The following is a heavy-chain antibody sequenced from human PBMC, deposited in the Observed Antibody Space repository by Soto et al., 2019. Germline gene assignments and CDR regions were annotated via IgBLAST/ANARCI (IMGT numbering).Heavy chain of an antibody. D-gene: IGHD2-15*01. Sequence: QVQLQESGPGLVKPSQTLSLTCTVSGGSISSGGYYWSWIRQHPGKGLEWIGYIYYSGSTYYNPSLKSQVTISVDTSKNQFSLKLSSVTAADTAVYYCARDVGSNCSGGSCYLRNWFDPWGQGTLVTVSS. J-gene: IGHJ5*02. CDR1: GGSISSGGYY. V-gene: IGHV4-31*01. CDR3: ARDVGSNCSGGSCYLRNWFDP. CDR2: IYYSGST.